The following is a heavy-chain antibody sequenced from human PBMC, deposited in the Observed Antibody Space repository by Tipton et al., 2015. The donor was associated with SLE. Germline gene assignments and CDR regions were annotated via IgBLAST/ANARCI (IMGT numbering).Heavy chain of an antibody. CDR1: GGSISGTTYY. Sequence: TLSLTCTVSGGSISGTTYYWAWIRQPPGKGLEWIGSIFYTGSTYYNPSLKSRVTISVDTSKNQFSLKLSSVTAADTAVYYCARVKDYIWGSYPLGTFDIWGQGTMVTVSS. J-gene: IGHJ3*02. CDR3: ARVKDYIWGSYPLGTFDI. D-gene: IGHD3-16*02. V-gene: IGHV4-39*07. CDR2: IFYTGST.